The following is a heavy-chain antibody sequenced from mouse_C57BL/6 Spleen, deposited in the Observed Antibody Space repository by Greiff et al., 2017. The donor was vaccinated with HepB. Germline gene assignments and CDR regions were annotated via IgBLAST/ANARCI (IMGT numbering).Heavy chain of an antibody. D-gene: IGHD1-1*01. CDR3: ARSKVYYGFDY. CDR1: GYTFTSYW. Sequence: QVQLQQPGAELVMPGASVKLSCKASGYTFTSYWMHWVKQRPGQGLEWIGEIDPSDSYTNYNQKFKGKSTLTVDKSSCAAYMQLSSLTSEDSAVYYCARSKVYYGFDYWGQGTTLTVSS. J-gene: IGHJ2*01. V-gene: IGHV1-69*01. CDR2: IDPSDSYT.